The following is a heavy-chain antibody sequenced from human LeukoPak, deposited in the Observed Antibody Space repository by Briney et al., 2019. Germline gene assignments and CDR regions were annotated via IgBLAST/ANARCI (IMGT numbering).Heavy chain of an antibody. CDR3: ARHLYDFWSGHYYMDV. V-gene: IGHV4-4*09. J-gene: IGHJ6*03. CDR1: GGSISSYY. D-gene: IGHD3-3*01. CDR2: IYTSGST. Sequence: SETLSLTCTVSGGSISSYYWIWIRQPPGKGLEWIGYIYTSGSTNYNPSLKSRVTISVDTSKNQFSLKLSSVTAADTAVYYCARHLYDFWSGHYYMDVWGKGTTVTVSS.